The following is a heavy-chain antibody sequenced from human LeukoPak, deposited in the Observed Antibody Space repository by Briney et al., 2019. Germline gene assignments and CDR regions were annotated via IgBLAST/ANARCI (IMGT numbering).Heavy chain of an antibody. J-gene: IGHJ4*02. D-gene: IGHD1-14*01. Sequence: SETLSLTCTVSGGTISSYYWSWIRQPPGKGLEWIGYIYHSGSTNYNPSLKSRVTIAVDTSKNQFSLRLSSVTAADTAMYYCARETPESLFDYWGQGIQVTVSS. CDR2: IYHSGST. CDR1: GGTISSYY. CDR3: ARETPESLFDY. V-gene: IGHV4-59*01.